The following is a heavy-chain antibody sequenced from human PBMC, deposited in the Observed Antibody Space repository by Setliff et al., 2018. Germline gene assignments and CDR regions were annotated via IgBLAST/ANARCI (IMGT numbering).Heavy chain of an antibody. CDR3: ALYNYGLPY. CDR1: RSTFSGDD. Sequence: GGSLRLSCAGSRSTFSGDDMNWVRQAPGKGLEWVANIKKDGSIKYYLDSVRGRFTISRDNAKNSLHLQVSSLRAEDTAVYYCALYNYGLPYWGQGTLVTVSS. J-gene: IGHJ4*02. D-gene: IGHD5-18*01. V-gene: IGHV3-7*03. CDR2: IKKDGSIK.